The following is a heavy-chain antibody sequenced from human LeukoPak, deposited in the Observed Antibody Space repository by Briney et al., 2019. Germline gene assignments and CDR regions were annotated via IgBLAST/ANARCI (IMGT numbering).Heavy chain of an antibody. CDR2: IYTSGST. CDR3: ARDETTYYYDSSVWFDP. V-gene: IGHV4-4*07. D-gene: IGHD3-22*01. Sequence: SETPSLTCTVSGGSISSYYWSWIRQPAGKGLEWIGRIYTSGSTNYNPSLKGRVTMSVDTSKNQFSLKLSSVTAANTAVYYCARDETTYYYDSSVWFDPWGQGTLVTVSS. CDR1: GGSISSYY. J-gene: IGHJ5*02.